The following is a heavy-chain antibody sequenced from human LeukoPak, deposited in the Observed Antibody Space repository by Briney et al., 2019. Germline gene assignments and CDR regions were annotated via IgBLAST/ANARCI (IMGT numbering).Heavy chain of an antibody. CDR1: GGSISSGGYY. V-gene: IGHV4-31*03. CDR2: IYYSGST. Sequence: ASETLSLTCTVSGGSISSGGYYWSWIRQHPGKGLEWIGYIYYSGSTYYNPSLKSRVTISVDTSKNQFSLKLSSVTAADTAVYYCAREVPLGWTAMPYYYYYYGMDVWGQGTTVTVSS. CDR3: AREVPLGWTAMPYYYYYYGMDV. D-gene: IGHD5-18*01. J-gene: IGHJ6*02.